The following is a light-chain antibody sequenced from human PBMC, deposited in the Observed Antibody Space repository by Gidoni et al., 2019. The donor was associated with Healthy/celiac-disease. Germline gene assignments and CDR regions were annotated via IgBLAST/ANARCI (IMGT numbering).Light chain of an antibody. CDR3: QQYGSSPPAFT. CDR2: GAS. CDR1: QSVSSSY. V-gene: IGKV3-20*01. J-gene: IGKJ3*01. Sequence: DIVLTQSPGTLSLSPGERATLSCRSSQSVSSSYLSWYQQKPGQAPSLLIYGASRRSTGIPDRFSGSVSGTDFTLTISRLEPEDFAVYSCQQYGSSPPAFTFGPGTKVDIK.